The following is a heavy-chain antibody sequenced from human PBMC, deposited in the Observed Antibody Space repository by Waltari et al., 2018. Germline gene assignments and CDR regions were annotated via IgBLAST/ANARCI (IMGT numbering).Heavy chain of an antibody. Sequence: QVQLQESGPGLVKPSETLSLTCTVSGGSISSYYWSWIRQPPGKGLEWIGYIYYSGSTNYNPSLKSRVTISVDTSKNQFSLKLSSVTAAYTAVYYCASLGPAAIDYWGQGTLVTVSS. CDR3: ASLGPAAIDY. J-gene: IGHJ4*02. V-gene: IGHV4-59*01. CDR1: GGSISSYY. CDR2: IYYSGST. D-gene: IGHD2-2*02.